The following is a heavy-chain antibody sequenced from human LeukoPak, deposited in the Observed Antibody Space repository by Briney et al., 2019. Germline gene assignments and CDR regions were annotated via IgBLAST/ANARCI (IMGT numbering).Heavy chain of an antibody. CDR1: GYTFTSYY. CDR3: ARTNYYDSSGYYYTYYFDY. CDR2: ISAYNGNT. J-gene: IGHJ4*02. Sequence: GASVKVSCKASGYTFTSYYMHWVRQAPGQGLEWMGWISAYNGNTNYAQKLQGRVTMTTDTSTSTAYMELRSLRSDDTAVYYCARTNYYDSSGYYYTYYFDYWGQGTLVTVSS. D-gene: IGHD3-22*01. V-gene: IGHV1-18*04.